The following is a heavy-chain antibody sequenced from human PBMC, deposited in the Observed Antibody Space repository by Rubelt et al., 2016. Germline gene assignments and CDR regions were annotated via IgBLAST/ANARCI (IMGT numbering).Heavy chain of an antibody. Sequence: EMHLVESGGGLEKPGGSLRLSCAGSGFTFSSYSMYWVRQAPGKGLEWVSSISSNSYHIFYTDSVKGRFTISRDNAKNSWYLQMDSLRAEDTAVYYCARDSADWGQGTLVTVSS. CDR2: ISSNSYHI. V-gene: IGHV3-21*01. CDR3: ARDSAD. CDR1: GFTFSSYS. D-gene: IGHD3-10*01. J-gene: IGHJ4*02.